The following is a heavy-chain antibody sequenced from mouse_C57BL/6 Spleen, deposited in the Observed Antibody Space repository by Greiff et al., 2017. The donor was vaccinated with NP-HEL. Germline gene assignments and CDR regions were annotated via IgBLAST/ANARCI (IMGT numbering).Heavy chain of an antibody. CDR3: ARDYYGSSYRAMDY. Sequence: QVQLQQPGAELVRPGSSVKLSCKASGYTFTSYWMDWVKQRPGQGLEWIGNIYPSDSETHYNQKFKDKATLTVDKSSSTAYMQLSSLTSEDSAVYYGARDYYGSSYRAMDYWGQGTSVTVSS. CDR1: GYTFTSYW. D-gene: IGHD1-1*01. V-gene: IGHV1-61*01. J-gene: IGHJ4*01. CDR2: IYPSDSET.